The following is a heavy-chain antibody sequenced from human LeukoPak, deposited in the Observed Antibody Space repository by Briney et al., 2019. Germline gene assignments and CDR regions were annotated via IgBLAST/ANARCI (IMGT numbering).Heavy chain of an antibody. J-gene: IGHJ5*02. D-gene: IGHD3-22*01. CDR3: ARVGYYDSSGNNWFDP. V-gene: IGHV4-4*07. CDR2: LHTSGTT. Sequence: SETLSLTCTVSGGSISSSHWSWIRQPAGKGLEWIWRLHTSGTTNYNPSLKSRVTMSVDTSKNQFSLKLSSVTAADTAVYYCARVGYYDSSGNNWFDPWGQGTLVTVSS. CDR1: GGSISSSH.